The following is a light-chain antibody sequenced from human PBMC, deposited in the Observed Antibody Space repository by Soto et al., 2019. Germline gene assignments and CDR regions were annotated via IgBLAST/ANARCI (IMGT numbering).Light chain of an antibody. CDR2: TAS. CDR3: QNYISDPS. CDR1: QGIGNY. Sequence: DIQMTQSPSSLSASVGDRVTITCRASQGIGNYLAWYQQKPGKVPKVLIYTASTLQSGVPSRFSGSGSGTDFTLTISSLQPEDVATYYCQNYISDPSFGGGTKVEI. J-gene: IGKJ4*01. V-gene: IGKV1-27*01.